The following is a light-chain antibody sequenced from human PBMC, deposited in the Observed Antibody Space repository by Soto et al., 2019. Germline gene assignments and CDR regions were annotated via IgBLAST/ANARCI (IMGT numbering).Light chain of an antibody. CDR1: SSNIGAGYD. J-gene: IGLJ2*01. V-gene: IGLV1-40*01. CDR2: GNS. Sequence: QSVLTQPPSVSGAPGQRVTICCTGSSSNIGAGYDVHWYQQFPGTAPKLLIYGNSNRPSGVPDRFSGSKSGTSASLAITGLQAEDEADYYCQSYDSSLSGVVFGGGTKVTVL. CDR3: QSYDSSLSGVV.